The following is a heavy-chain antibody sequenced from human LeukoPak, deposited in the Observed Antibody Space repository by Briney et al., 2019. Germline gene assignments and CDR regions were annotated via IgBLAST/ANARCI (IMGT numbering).Heavy chain of an antibody. J-gene: IGHJ6*03. CDR3: ARELDGYSSGWSNYYYYYMDV. D-gene: IGHD6-19*01. V-gene: IGHV4-61*02. CDR1: GGSISSGSYY. CDR2: IYTSGST. Sequence: SETLSLTCTVSGGSISSGSYYWSWIRQPAGKGLEWIGRIYTSGSTNYNPSLKSRVTISVDTSKNQFSLKLSSVTAADTAVYYCARELDGYSSGWSNYYYYYMDVWGKGPRSPSP.